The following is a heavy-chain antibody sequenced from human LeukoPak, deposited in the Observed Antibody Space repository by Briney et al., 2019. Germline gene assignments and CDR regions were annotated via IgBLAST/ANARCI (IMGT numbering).Heavy chain of an antibody. CDR3: ARDRGIQLWERYYYYYMDV. D-gene: IGHD5-18*01. CDR1: GYTFTGYY. J-gene: IGHJ6*03. Sequence: ASVKVSXKASGYTFTGYYMHWVRQAPGQGLEWMGWINPNSGGTNYAQKFQGRVTMTRDTSISTAYMELSRLRSDDTAVYYCARDRGIQLWERYYYYYMDVWGKGTTVTVSS. CDR2: INPNSGGT. V-gene: IGHV1-2*02.